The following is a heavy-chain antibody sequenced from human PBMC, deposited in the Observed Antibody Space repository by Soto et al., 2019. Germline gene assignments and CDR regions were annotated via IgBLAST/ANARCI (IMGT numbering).Heavy chain of an antibody. Sequence: GGSLRLSCAASGFTVSSNYMSWVRQAPGKGLEWVSVIYSGGSTYYADSVKGRFTISRDNSKNTLYLQMNSLRAEDTAVYYCARCWNTGPPKYYYYYYMDVWGKGTTVTVSS. V-gene: IGHV3-66*01. J-gene: IGHJ6*03. CDR2: IYSGGST. D-gene: IGHD1-1*01. CDR1: GFTVSSNY. CDR3: ARCWNTGPPKYYYYYYMDV.